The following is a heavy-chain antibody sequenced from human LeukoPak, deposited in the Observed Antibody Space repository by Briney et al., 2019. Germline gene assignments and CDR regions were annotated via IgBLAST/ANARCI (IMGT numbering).Heavy chain of an antibody. Sequence: PGGSLRLSCAASGFTFSSYAMHWVRQAPGKGLERVAVISYDGSNKYYADSVKGRFAISRDNSKNTLYLQMNSLRAEDTAVYYCARDRGIAAAAPGYWGQGTLVTVSS. CDR2: ISYDGSNK. D-gene: IGHD6-13*01. CDR3: ARDRGIAAAAPGY. J-gene: IGHJ4*02. CDR1: GFTFSSYA. V-gene: IGHV3-30*09.